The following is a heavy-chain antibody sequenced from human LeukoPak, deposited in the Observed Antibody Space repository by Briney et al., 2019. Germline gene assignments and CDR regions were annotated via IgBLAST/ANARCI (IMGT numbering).Heavy chain of an antibody. J-gene: IGHJ4*02. CDR3: AKVEYSSSWYGVGSLDC. CDR1: GFTFSSYG. Sequence: GGSRRLSCAASGFTFSSYGMHWVRQAPGKGLEWVAFIRYDGSNKYYADSVKGRFTISRDNSKNTLYLQMNSLRAEDTAVYYCAKVEYSSSWYGVGSLDCWGQGTLVTVSS. V-gene: IGHV3-30*02. D-gene: IGHD6-13*01. CDR2: IRYDGSNK.